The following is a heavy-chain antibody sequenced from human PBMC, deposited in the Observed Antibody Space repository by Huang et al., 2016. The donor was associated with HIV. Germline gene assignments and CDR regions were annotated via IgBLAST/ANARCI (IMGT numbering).Heavy chain of an antibody. D-gene: IGHD6-6*01. CDR1: GYSFSGYW. J-gene: IGHJ4*02. CDR3: ARRFSSSSGYFDY. Sequence: VQLVQSGAEVKKPGESLKISCKGSGYSFSGYWIAWVRQMPGKGLEWMGIIFPDDSGTTYSPSFEGQVTISADKSIGTAYLQWSSLKASDTAMYYCARRFSSSSGYFDYWGQGSLVTVSS. CDR2: IFPDDSGT. V-gene: IGHV5-51*01.